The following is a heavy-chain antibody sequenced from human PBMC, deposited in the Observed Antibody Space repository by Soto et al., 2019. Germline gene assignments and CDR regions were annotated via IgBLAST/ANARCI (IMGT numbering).Heavy chain of an antibody. J-gene: IGHJ6*02. CDR1: GGSFSGYY. V-gene: IGHV4-34*01. CDR2: INHSGST. CDR3: ASGLNNSASGRDIDV. Sequence: SETLSLTCAVYGGSFSGYYWSWIRQPPGKGLEWIGEINHSGSTNYNPSLKSRVTISVDTSKNQFSLKLSSVTAADTAVYYCASGLNNSASGRDIDVRGQGTTVTVSS. D-gene: IGHD3-10*01.